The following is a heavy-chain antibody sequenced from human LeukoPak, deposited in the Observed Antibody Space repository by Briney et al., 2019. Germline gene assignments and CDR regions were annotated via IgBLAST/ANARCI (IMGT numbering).Heavy chain of an antibody. CDR3: ARDRGYFDN. J-gene: IGHJ4*02. CDR1: GFSFSRYW. Sequence: PGGSLRLSCAASGFSFSRYWMHWVRQAPGKGLVWVSRMNSDGSSTNYADSVKGRFTISRDNVQNSLYLQMNSLRAEDTAMYYCARDRGYFDNWGQGTLVTVSS. CDR2: MNSDGSST. V-gene: IGHV3-74*01.